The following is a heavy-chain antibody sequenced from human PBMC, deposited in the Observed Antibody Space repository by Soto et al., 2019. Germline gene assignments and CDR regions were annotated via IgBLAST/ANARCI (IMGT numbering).Heavy chain of an antibody. Sequence: QVQLQESGPGLVKPSETLSLTCTVSGGSISSYYWSWIRQPPGKGLEWIGYIYYSGSTNYNPSLKSRVTIYVDTSKNTFSLKLSSVTAADTAVYYCAREGVSSSWYNYYGMDVWGQGTTVTVSS. V-gene: IGHV4-59*01. D-gene: IGHD6-13*01. CDR3: AREGVSSSWYNYYGMDV. CDR1: GGSISSYY. J-gene: IGHJ6*02. CDR2: IYYSGST.